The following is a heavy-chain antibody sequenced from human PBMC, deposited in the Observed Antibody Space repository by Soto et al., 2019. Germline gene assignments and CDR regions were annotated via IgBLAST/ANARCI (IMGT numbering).Heavy chain of an antibody. CDR1: GLTFSSHW. CDR2: ISFDGSNK. V-gene: IGHV3-30*03. D-gene: IGHD3-10*01. CDR3: ARDYYPDAFDI. J-gene: IGHJ3*02. Sequence: GGSLILSCVVSGLTFSSHWMSWVRQTPGKGLEWVAVISFDGSNKYYADSVKGRFTVSRDNSKNTLYLQMNSLRAEDTAVYYCARDYYPDAFDIWGQGTMVTVSS.